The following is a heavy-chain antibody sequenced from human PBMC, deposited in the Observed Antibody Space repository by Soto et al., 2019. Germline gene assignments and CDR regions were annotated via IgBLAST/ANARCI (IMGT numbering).Heavy chain of an antibody. J-gene: IGHJ5*02. Sequence: PSETLSLTCAVYGGSFSGYYWSWIRQPPGKGLEWIGEINHSGSTNYNPSLKSRVTISVDTSKNQFSLKLSPVTAADTAVYYCARGFGIAVAGTVNWFDPWGQGTLVTVSS. V-gene: IGHV4-34*01. CDR2: INHSGST. D-gene: IGHD6-19*01. CDR1: GGSFSGYY. CDR3: ARGFGIAVAGTVNWFDP.